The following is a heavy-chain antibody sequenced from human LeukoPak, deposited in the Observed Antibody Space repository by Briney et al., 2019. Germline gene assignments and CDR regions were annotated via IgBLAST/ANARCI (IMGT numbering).Heavy chain of an antibody. CDR2: IGGSGGST. CDR3: AKDQRWESPHYLDS. Sequence: PGGSLRLSCAASGFTFSSYAMSWVRQAPGKGLEWVSAIGGSGGSTYYADSVKGRFTISRDNSKNTLYVQMNSLRDEDTAVYNCAKDQRWESPHYLDSWGQGTLVTVSS. CDR1: GFTFSSYA. J-gene: IGHJ4*02. D-gene: IGHD1-26*01. V-gene: IGHV3-23*01.